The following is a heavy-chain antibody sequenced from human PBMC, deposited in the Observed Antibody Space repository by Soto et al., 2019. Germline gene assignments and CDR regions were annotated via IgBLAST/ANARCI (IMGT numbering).Heavy chain of an antibody. CDR3: ARIIAAAGKRYTDY. D-gene: IGHD6-13*01. J-gene: IGHJ4*02. Sequence: GGSLRLSCAASGFTFSSYSMNWVRQAPGKGLEWVSYISSSSSTIYYADSVKGRFTISRDNAKNSLYLQMNSLRDEDTAVYYCARIIAAAGKRYTDYWGQGTLVTVSS. CDR1: GFTFSSYS. CDR2: ISSSSSTI. V-gene: IGHV3-48*02.